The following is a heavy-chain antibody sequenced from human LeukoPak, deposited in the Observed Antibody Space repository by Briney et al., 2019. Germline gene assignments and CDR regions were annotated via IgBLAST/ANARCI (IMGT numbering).Heavy chain of an antibody. Sequence: GGSLRLSCAASGFTFTSYTMSWVRQAPGRGLEWVSTISDTGTSTYYADSVKGRLTISRDNSKNTLHLQMNSLRAEDTAIYFCAKDRGTPMTVAHLFFDYWGQGTLVTVSS. CDR1: GFTFTSYT. V-gene: IGHV3-23*01. D-gene: IGHD3-22*01. CDR3: AKDRGTPMTVAHLFFDY. CDR2: ISDTGTST. J-gene: IGHJ4*02.